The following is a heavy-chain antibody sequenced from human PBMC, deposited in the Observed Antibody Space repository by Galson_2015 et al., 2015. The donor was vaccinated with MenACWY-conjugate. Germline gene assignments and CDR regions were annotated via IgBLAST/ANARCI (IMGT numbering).Heavy chain of an antibody. D-gene: IGHD6-13*01. J-gene: IGHJ5*02. V-gene: IGHV3-23*01. CDR3: AKVPVAAAGPIWFDP. CDR1: GFTFSSYA. Sequence: SLRLSCAASGFTFSSYAMSWVRQAPGKGLEWVSAISGSGGSTYYADSVKGRFTISRNNSKNTLYLQMNSLRAEDTAVYYCAKVPVAAAGPIWFDPWGQGTLVTVSS. CDR2: ISGSGGST.